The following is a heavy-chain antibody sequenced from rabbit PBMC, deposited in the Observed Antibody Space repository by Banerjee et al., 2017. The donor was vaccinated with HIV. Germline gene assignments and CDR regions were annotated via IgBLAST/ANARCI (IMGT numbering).Heavy chain of an antibody. D-gene: IGHD6-1*01. J-gene: IGHJ4*01. CDR1: GFSFSSSYW. CDR2: IYAGSSGST. Sequence: QEQLEESGGDLVKPEGSLTLTCTASGFSFSSSYWICWVRQAPGKGPEWIGCIYAGSSGSTYYASWAKGRFTISKTSSTTVTLQMTSLTAADTATYFCATVVYGGVYVANLWGPGTLVTVS. CDR3: ATVVYGGVYVANL. V-gene: IGHV1S45*01.